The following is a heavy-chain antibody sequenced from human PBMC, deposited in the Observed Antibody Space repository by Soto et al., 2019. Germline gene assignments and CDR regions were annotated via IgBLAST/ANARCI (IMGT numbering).Heavy chain of an antibody. D-gene: IGHD5-18*01. Sequence: SETLSLTCAVYGGSFSGYYWSWIRQPPGKGLEWIGEINHSGSTNYNPSLKSRVTISVDTSKNQFSLKLSSVTAADTAVYYCARGLRLSGYSYGRRIQTDAFDIWGQGTMVTVSS. CDR2: INHSGST. CDR3: ARGLRLSGYSYGRRIQTDAFDI. J-gene: IGHJ3*02. CDR1: GGSFSGYY. V-gene: IGHV4-34*01.